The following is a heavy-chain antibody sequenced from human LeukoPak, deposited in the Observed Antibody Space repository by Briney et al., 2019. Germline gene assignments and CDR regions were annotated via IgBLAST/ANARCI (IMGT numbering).Heavy chain of an antibody. J-gene: IGHJ4*02. CDR3: ARELIYGYSSGWTDY. V-gene: IGHV3-53*04. CDR2: IYSGGST. D-gene: IGHD6-19*01. CDR1: GFTVSSNY. Sequence: GGSLRLSCAASGFTVSSNYMSWVRQAPGKGLEWVSVIYSGGSTYYADSVKGRFTISRHNSKNTLYPQMNSLRAEDTAVYYCARELIYGYSSGWTDYWGQGTLVTVSS.